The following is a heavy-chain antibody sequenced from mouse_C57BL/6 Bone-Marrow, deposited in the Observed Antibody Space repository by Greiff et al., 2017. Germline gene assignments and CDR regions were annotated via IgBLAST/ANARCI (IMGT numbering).Heavy chain of an antibody. Sequence: EVKVVESGGGLVQSGRSLRLSCATSGFTFSDFYMEWVRQAPGKGLEWIAASRNKANDYTTEYSASVKGRFIVSRDTSQSILYLQMNALRAEDTAIYYCARDADYDPYAMDYWGQGTSVTVSS. CDR2: SRNKANDYTT. J-gene: IGHJ4*01. V-gene: IGHV7-1*01. D-gene: IGHD2-4*01. CDR1: GFTFSDFY. CDR3: ARDADYDPYAMDY.